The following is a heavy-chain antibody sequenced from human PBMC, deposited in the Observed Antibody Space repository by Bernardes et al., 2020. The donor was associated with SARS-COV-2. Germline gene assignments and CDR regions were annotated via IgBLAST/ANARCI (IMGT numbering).Heavy chain of an antibody. D-gene: IGHD2-8*01. CDR1: GFTFSSYG. J-gene: IGHJ4*02. CDR2: ISYDGSTQ. CDR3: AKGGFQTIMYYFDY. Sequence: GGSLRLSCAASGFTFSSYGMHWVRQAPGKGPEWVAVISYDGSTQYYADSVKGRFTISRDNSKNTLYLQMNSLRGEDTAVYYCAKGGFQTIMYYFDYWGQGTLVTVSS. V-gene: IGHV3-30*18.